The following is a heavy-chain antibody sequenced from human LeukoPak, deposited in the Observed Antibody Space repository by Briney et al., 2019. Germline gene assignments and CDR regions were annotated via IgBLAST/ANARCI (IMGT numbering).Heavy chain of an antibody. CDR3: ARGASVVAGSDNAFDI. D-gene: IGHD6-19*01. V-gene: IGHV3-21*01. J-gene: IGHJ3*02. Sequence: GGSLRLPCAASGFTFSSYSMNWVRQAPGKGLEWVSSISSSSIYIYYADSVKGRFTISRDNAKKSVHLQMNSLRAEDTAVYYCARGASVVAGSDNAFDIWGQGTMVTVSS. CDR1: GFTFSSYS. CDR2: ISSSSIYI.